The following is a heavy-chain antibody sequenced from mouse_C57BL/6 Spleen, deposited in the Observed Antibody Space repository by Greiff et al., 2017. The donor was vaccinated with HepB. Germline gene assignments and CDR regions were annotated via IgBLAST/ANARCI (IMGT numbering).Heavy chain of an antibody. CDR3: ASSNYYGSSHWYFDV. CDR2: IYPSDSET. Sequence: QVQLQQPGAELVRPGSSVKLSCKASGYTFTSYWMDWVKQRPGQGLEWIGNIYPSDSETHYNQKFKDKATLTVDKSSSTAYMQLSSLTSEDSAVYYCASSNYYGSSHWYFDVWGTGTTVTVSS. CDR1: GYTFTSYW. J-gene: IGHJ1*03. D-gene: IGHD1-1*01. V-gene: IGHV1-61*01.